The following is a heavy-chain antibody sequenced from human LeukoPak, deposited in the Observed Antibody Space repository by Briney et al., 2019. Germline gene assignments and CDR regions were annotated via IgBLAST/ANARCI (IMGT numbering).Heavy chain of an antibody. CDR1: GGSFSGYY. Sequence: SETLSLTCAVYGGSFSGYYWSWIRQPPGKGLEWIGEINHSGSTNYNPSLKSRVTISVDASKNQFSLQLNSVTPEDTAVYYCARGSSSNSWYFDSWGQGTLVTVSS. CDR3: ARGSSSNSWYFDS. J-gene: IGHJ4*02. CDR2: INHSGST. D-gene: IGHD6-13*01. V-gene: IGHV4-34*01.